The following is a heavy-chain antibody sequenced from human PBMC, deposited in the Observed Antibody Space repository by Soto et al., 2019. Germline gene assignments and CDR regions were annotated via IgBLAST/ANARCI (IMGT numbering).Heavy chain of an antibody. J-gene: IGHJ6*02. D-gene: IGHD5-18*01. Sequence: QVQLQESGPGLVKPSQTLSLTCTVSGGSISSGGYYWSWIRQHPGKGLEWIGYIYYSGSTYYNPSLKSRVTISVDTSKNQFSLKLSSVTAADTAVYYCARDGVDTAPNCYYGMDVWGQGTTVTVSS. CDR3: ARDGVDTAPNCYYGMDV. CDR2: IYYSGST. V-gene: IGHV4-31*03. CDR1: GGSISSGGYY.